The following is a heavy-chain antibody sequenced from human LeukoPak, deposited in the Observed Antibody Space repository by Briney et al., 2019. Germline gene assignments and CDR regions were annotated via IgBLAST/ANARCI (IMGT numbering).Heavy chain of an antibody. CDR1: GGTFSSCA. CDR2: IIPTFGTA. J-gene: IGHJ4*02. CDR3: ARAPRIAVAGSPAFDY. Sequence: ASVKVSCKASGGTFSSCAISWVRQAPGQGLEWMGRIIPTFGTANYAQKFQGRVTITTDGSTSTAYMELSSLRSEDTAVYYCARAPRIAVAGSPAFDYWGQGTLVTVSS. V-gene: IGHV1-69*05. D-gene: IGHD6-19*01.